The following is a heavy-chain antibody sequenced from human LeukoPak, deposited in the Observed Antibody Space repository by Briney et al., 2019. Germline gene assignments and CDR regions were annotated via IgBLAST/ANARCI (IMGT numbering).Heavy chain of an antibody. CDR3: ARVPNPGLRFLEWPKKGDAFDI. CDR1: GFTFSSYW. Sequence: GGSLRLSCAASGFTFSSYWMSWVRQAPGEGLEWVANIKQDGSEKYYVDSVKGRFTISRDNAKNSLYLQMNSLRDEDTAVYYCARVPNPGLRFLEWPKKGDAFDIWGQGTMVTVSS. CDR2: IKQDGSEK. V-gene: IGHV3-7*01. D-gene: IGHD3-3*01. J-gene: IGHJ3*02.